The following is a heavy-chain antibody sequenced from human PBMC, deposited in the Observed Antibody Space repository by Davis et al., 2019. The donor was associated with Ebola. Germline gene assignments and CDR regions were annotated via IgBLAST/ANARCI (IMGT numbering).Heavy chain of an antibody. V-gene: IGHV3-7*03. J-gene: IGHJ6*03. Sequence: GESLKISCAASGFTFSSYWMSWVRQAPGKGLEWVANIKQDGSEKYYVDSVKGRFTISRDNAKNSLYLQMNSLRAEDTAVYYCAKDRGGPNYYYYYMDVWGKGTTVTVSS. CDR3: AKDRGGPNYYYYYMDV. CDR2: IKQDGSEK. D-gene: IGHD3-10*01. CDR1: GFTFSSYW.